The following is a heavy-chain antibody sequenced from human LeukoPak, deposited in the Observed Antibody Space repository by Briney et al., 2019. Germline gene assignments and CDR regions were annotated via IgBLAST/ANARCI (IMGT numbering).Heavy chain of an antibody. D-gene: IGHD2-2*02. CDR2: IIPLFGTA. J-gene: IGHJ4*02. V-gene: IGHV1-69*13. CDR3: ARGLPATAILFDE. CDR1: GYTFTSYG. Sequence: ASVKVSCKASGYTFTSYGISWVRQAPGQGLEWMGGIIPLFGTANYAQKFQGRVTITADESTSTAYMELRSLRSEDTAVYYCARGLPATAILFDEWGQGTLVTVSS.